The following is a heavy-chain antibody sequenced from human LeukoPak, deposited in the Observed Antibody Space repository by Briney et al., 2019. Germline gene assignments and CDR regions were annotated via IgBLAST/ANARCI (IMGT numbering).Heavy chain of an antibody. CDR2: ISGSGGST. D-gene: IGHD6-13*01. CDR3: AKDSGSSWFEGRDY. J-gene: IGHJ4*02. V-gene: IGHV3-23*01. CDR1: GFTFSSYA. Sequence: GGALRLSCAASGFTFSSYAMSWVRQAPGKGLEWVSAISGSGGSTYYADSVKGRFTISRDNSKNTLYLQMNSLRAEDTALYYCAKDSGSSWFEGRDYWGQGTLVTVSS.